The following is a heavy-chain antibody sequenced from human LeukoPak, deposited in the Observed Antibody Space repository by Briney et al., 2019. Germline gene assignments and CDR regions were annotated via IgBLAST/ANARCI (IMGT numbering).Heavy chain of an antibody. CDR1: GFTFSSYG. D-gene: IGHD6-19*01. V-gene: IGHV3-30*02. J-gene: IGHJ6*03. Sequence: GGSLRLSCAASGFTFSSYGMHWVRQAPGKGLEWVAFIRYDGSNKYYADSVKGRFTISRDNSKNTLYLQMNSLRAEDTAVYYCAKDDWAVAGNYYYYYMDVWGKGTTVTISS. CDR2: IRYDGSNK. CDR3: AKDDWAVAGNYYYYYMDV.